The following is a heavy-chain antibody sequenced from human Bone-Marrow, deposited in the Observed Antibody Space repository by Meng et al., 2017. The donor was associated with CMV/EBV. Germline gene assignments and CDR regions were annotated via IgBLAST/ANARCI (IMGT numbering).Heavy chain of an antibody. CDR3: ARDSGAIFGVVTTYYFDY. CDR1: GFTFSSYW. Sequence: LTCAASGFTFSSYWMSWVRQAPGKGLEWVANIKQDGSEKYYVDSVKGRFTISRDNAKNSLYLQMNSLRAEDTAVYYCARDSGAIFGVVTTYYFDYWGQGTLVTVSS. J-gene: IGHJ4*02. CDR2: IKQDGSEK. D-gene: IGHD3-3*01. V-gene: IGHV3-7*01.